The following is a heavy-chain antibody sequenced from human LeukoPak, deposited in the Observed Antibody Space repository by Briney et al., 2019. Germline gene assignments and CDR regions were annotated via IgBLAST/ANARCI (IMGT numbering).Heavy chain of an antibody. D-gene: IGHD2-8*01. J-gene: IGHJ6*03. V-gene: IGHV5-51*01. Sequence: GESLKISFKGSGYTFSSYRIGWVRQMPGKGLEWRGIVYPDDSGTRYSPSFQGQVTISADKSISPAYLQWSSLKASDTAMYYCARLAYCSNDVCYSNYYYSMDVWGKGTTVTVSS. CDR1: GYTFSSYR. CDR3: ARLAYCSNDVCYSNYYYSMDV. CDR2: VYPDDSGT.